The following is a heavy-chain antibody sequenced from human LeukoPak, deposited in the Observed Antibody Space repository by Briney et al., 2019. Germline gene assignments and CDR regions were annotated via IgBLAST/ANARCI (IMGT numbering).Heavy chain of an antibody. D-gene: IGHD2-2*01. CDR2: ISYDGSNK. CDR3: ARGGDIVVVPAAFGI. Sequence: PGRSLRLSCAASGFTFSSYAMHWVRQAPGKGREGVAVISYDGSNKYYADSVKGRFTISRDNSKNTLYLQMNSLRAEDTAVYYCARGGDIVVVPAAFGIWGQGTMVTVSS. J-gene: IGHJ3*02. V-gene: IGHV3-30-3*01. CDR1: GFTFSSYA.